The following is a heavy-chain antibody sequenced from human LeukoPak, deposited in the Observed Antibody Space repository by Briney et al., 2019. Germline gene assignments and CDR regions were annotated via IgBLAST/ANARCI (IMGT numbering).Heavy chain of an antibody. Sequence: GGSLRLSCAASGVRFGSFSMTWVRQAPGKGLEWVSSISSSSSYIYYADSVKGRFTISRDNAKNSLYLQMNSLRAEDTAVYYCASPGPGYCSSTSCMGWFDPWGQGTLVTVSS. J-gene: IGHJ5*02. CDR3: ASPGPGYCSSTSCMGWFDP. V-gene: IGHV3-21*01. CDR1: GVRFGSFS. CDR2: ISSSSSYI. D-gene: IGHD2-2*01.